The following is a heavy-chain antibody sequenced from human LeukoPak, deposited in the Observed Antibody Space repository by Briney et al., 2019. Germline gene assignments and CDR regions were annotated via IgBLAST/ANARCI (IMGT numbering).Heavy chain of an antibody. CDR1: GFTFTNAW. J-gene: IGHJ4*02. D-gene: IGHD3-10*01. CDR3: ATRGGSGAYYFAY. Sequence: MTGGSLRLSCAASGFTFTNAWMTWVRQAPGKGLEWVGRIKSNSDGGTTDYAAPVKDRFAISRDDSKTTVYLQMNSLRTEDTAVYYCATRGGSGAYYFAYWGPGTLVTVSP. V-gene: IGHV3-15*01. CDR2: IKSNSDGGTT.